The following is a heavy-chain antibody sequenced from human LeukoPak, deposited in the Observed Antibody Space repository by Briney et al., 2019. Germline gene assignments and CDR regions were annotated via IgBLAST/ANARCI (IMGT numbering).Heavy chain of an antibody. CDR2: IYYRGTT. CDR1: GGSISSSSYY. J-gene: IGHJ4*02. D-gene: IGHD3-22*01. CDR3: ASGSDKYYDSSGYHYSVY. V-gene: IGHV4-39*01. Sequence: PSETLSLTCTVSGGSISSSSYYWGWIRQPPGKGLEWIGSIYYRGTTYYNPSLESRVTISVDTSKNQFSLKLTSVTAADTAVYYCASGSDKYYDSSGYHYSVYWGQGTLVTVSS.